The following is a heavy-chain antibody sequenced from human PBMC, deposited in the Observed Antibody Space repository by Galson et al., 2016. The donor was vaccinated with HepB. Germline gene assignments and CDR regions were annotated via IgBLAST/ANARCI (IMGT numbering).Heavy chain of an antibody. CDR1: GGSFSGYY. D-gene: IGHD3-3*01. Sequence: ATLSLTCAVYGGSFSGYYWSWIRQPPGKGLEWIGEMNHRGVTNYNPSLKRRVTISVDTSKKQISLKLSSVTAADTAVYYCATGSRITIFGVARRGASYYMDVWGKGTTVTVSS. CDR3: ATGSRITIFGVARRGASYYMDV. CDR2: MNHRGVT. J-gene: IGHJ6*03. V-gene: IGHV4-34*01.